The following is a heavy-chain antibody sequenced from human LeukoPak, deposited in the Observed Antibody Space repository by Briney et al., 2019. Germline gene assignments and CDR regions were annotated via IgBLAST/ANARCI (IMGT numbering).Heavy chain of an antibody. CDR1: GFTVSSNY. CDR2: IYSGGRT. V-gene: IGHV3-53*05. CDR3: VKDRTGTYTLDY. D-gene: IGHD3-10*01. Sequence: GGSLRLSCAASGFTVSSNYMRWVRQAPGKGLEWVSVIYSGGRTYYADSVKGRFTISRDNSKNTLNLQMNSLRAEDTAVYYCVKDRTGTYTLDYWGQGTLVTVSS. J-gene: IGHJ4*02.